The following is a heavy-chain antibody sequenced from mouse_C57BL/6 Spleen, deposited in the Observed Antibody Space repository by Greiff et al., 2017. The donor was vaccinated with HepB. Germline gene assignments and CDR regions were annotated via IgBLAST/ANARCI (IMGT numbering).Heavy chain of an antibody. J-gene: IGHJ3*01. CDR1: GFNIKDDY. CDR2: IDPENGDT. V-gene: IGHV14-4*01. D-gene: IGHD2-3*01. Sequence: EVQLQQSGAELVRPGASVKLSCTASGFNIKDDYMHWVKQRPEQGLEWIGWIDPENGDTEYASKFQGKATITADTSSNTAYLQLSSLTSEDTAVYYCTKDGYPIAYWGQGTLDTVSA. CDR3: TKDGYPIAY.